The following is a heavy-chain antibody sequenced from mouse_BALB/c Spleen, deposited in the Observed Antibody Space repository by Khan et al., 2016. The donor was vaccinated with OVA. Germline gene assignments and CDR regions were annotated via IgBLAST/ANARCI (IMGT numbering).Heavy chain of an antibody. CDR3: ARGGYWVVAY. J-gene: IGHJ3*01. Sequence: QVQLQQSGGDLMKPGASVKLSCKATGYTFSSYWIEWVKQRPGHGLEWIGQIFPGSVSTTYNEKFKGKATFTADTSSNTAHMQLSSLTSEVTPVYYYARGGYWVVAYWGQGTLVTVSA. CDR1: GYTFSSYW. V-gene: IGHV1-9*01. CDR2: IFPGSVST. D-gene: IGHD2-3*01.